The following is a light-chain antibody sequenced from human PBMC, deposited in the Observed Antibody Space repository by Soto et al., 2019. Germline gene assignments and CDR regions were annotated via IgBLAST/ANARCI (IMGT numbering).Light chain of an antibody. CDR3: AAWDDRLNGYV. J-gene: IGLJ1*01. Sequence: QSVLTQPPSASGTPGQRVTISCSGSSSNIGSNTVNWYQQLPGTAPKLLIYSNNQRPSGVPDRFSGSKSGTSASLAISGLQSEDEADSYCAAWDDRLNGYVFGTGTKLTV. CDR1: SSNIGSNT. CDR2: SNN. V-gene: IGLV1-44*01.